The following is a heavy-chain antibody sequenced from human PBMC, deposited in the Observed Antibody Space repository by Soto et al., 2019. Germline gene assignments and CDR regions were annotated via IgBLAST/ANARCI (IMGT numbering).Heavy chain of an antibody. Sequence: GGSLRLSCAASGFTFSSYAMSWVRQAPGKGLEWVSAISGSGGSTYYADSVKGRFTISRDNSKNTLYLQMNSLRAEDTAVYYCAKPRSYDFWSGYSPSIDYWGQGTLVTVSS. V-gene: IGHV3-23*01. J-gene: IGHJ4*02. CDR1: GFTFSSYA. CDR2: ISGSGGST. CDR3: AKPRSYDFWSGYSPSIDY. D-gene: IGHD3-3*01.